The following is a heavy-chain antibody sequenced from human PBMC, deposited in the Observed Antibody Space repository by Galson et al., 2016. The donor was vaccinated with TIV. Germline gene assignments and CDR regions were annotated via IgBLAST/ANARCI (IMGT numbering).Heavy chain of an antibody. CDR2: IIAIFGIP. J-gene: IGHJ6*03. V-gene: IGHV1-69*13. CDR1: GGIFRSYA. CDR3: ARGSSYYSNYLDV. Sequence: SVKVSCKASGGIFRSYAISWVRQAPGQGLERMGGIIAIFGIPNYAQKFQGRVTITADESTTTVYMELSSLRSDDTAVYYCARGSSYYSNYLDVWGKGTTVTVSS. D-gene: IGHD3-3*01.